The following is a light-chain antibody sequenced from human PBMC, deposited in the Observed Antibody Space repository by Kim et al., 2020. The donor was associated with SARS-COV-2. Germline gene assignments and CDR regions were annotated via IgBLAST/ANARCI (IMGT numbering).Light chain of an antibody. CDR2: DVS. CDR1: SSDIGGYNY. J-gene: IGLJ3*02. Sequence: SITISCTGTSSDIGGYNYVSWYQQPPGKAPKLMIYDVSNRPSGVSNRFSGSKSGNTASLTISGLLAEDEADYYCVSYTDSNDLDWVFGGGTQLTVL. CDR3: VSYTDSNDLDWV. V-gene: IGLV2-14*03.